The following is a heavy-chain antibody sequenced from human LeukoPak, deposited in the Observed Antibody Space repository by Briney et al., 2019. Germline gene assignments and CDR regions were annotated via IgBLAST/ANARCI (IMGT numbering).Heavy chain of an antibody. D-gene: IGHD4-17*01. CDR3: ARGNSYGDYVGY. CDR1: GFTFSSYW. J-gene: IGHJ4*02. CDR2: IKSDGSIT. V-gene: IGHV3-74*01. Sequence: GGSLRLSCAASGFTFSSYWMHWVRQAPGKGLVWVSRIKSDGSITSHADSVKGRFTISRDNAKNTLYLQMNSLRAEDTGVYYCARGNSYGDYVGYWGQGTLVTVSS.